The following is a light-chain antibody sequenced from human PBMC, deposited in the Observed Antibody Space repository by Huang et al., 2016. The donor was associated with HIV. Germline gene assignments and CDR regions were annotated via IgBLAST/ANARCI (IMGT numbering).Light chain of an antibody. CDR3: QHFDTSPFS. Sequence: EVVLTQSPGTLSLSPGERATLSCRASQSLSSNFLTWYQKSPGPGPRLLIFATSSGAAGIPDRFSGRGSGADFTLTISRLEPDDSAVYYCQHFDTSPFSFGQGTKLEIK. V-gene: IGKV3-20*01. CDR2: ATS. CDR1: QSLSSNF. J-gene: IGKJ2*01.